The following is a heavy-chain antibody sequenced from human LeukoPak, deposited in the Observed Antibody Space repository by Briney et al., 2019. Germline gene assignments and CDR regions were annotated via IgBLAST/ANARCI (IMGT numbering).Heavy chain of an antibody. Sequence: GGSLRLSCAASGFTFSSYSMNWVRQAPGKGLEWVSSISSSSSYIYYADSVKGRFTISRDNAKNSLYLQMNSLRAEDTAVYYCAREDGGSRRFQHWGQGTLVTVSS. D-gene: IGHD1-26*01. CDR1: GFTFSSYS. CDR2: ISSSSSYI. J-gene: IGHJ1*01. CDR3: AREDGGSRRFQH. V-gene: IGHV3-21*04.